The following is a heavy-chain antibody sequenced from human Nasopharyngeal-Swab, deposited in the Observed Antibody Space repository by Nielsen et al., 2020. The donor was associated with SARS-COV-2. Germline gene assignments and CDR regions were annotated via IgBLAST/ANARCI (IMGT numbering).Heavy chain of an antibody. CDR3: ARMTDLTNNWFDP. Sequence: SVKVSCKASGGTFSSYAISWVRQAPGQGLEWMGGIIPIFGTANYAQKFQGRVTITADESTSTAYMELSSLRSEDTAVYYCARMTDLTNNWFDPWGQGTLVTVSS. D-gene: IGHD2-21*02. J-gene: IGHJ5*02. CDR1: GGTFSSYA. V-gene: IGHV1-69*13. CDR2: IIPIFGTA.